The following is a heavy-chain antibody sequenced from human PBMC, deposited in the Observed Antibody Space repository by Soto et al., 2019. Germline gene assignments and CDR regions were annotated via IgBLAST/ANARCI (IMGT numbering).Heavy chain of an antibody. V-gene: IGHV1-18*01. CDR1: TYTFTNYV. D-gene: IGHD2-2*01. CDR2: ISAYSGTT. CDR3: ARACYSSRFYYYHYSMDV. Sequence: QAPLVQSGAEVKKPGASVKVSCKASTYTFTNYVINWVRQAPGQGLEWMGWISAYSGTTNYAQSLQGRVTMTTDTSTSTAYMELRSLISGDTAVYYCARACYSSRFYYYHYSMDVWGEGTTVTVSS. J-gene: IGHJ6*03.